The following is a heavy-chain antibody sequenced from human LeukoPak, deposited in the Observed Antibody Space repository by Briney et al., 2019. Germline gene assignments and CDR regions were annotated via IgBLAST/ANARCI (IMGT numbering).Heavy chain of an antibody. Sequence: ASVKVPCKASGYTFTNYDSNWVRQATGQGPEWMGWMNPKSGNTGYAQKSQGRVTMTRKTSLRTAYLELSSLGSDDTVVYYCARDQDIVVVVAALRQREMGGFDPWGQGTLVTVSS. J-gene: IGHJ5*02. CDR1: GYTFTNYD. CDR2: MNPKSGNT. D-gene: IGHD2-15*01. V-gene: IGHV1-8*01. CDR3: ARDQDIVVVVAALRQREMGGFDP.